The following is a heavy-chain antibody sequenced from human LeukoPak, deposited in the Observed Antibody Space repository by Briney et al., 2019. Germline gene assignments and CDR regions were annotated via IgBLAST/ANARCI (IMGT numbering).Heavy chain of an antibody. D-gene: IGHD3-9*01. J-gene: IGHJ3*02. CDR2: IYYSGST. V-gene: IGHV4-39*01. CDR1: GGSISSSSYY. Sequence: PSETLSLTCTVSGGSISSSSYYWGWIRQPPGKRLEWNGSIYYSGSTYYNPSLKSRVTISVDTSKDQFSLKLSSVTAADTAVYYCSRHRKYYDILTGYYEGAFDIWGQGTMVTVSS. CDR3: SRHRKYYDILTGYYEGAFDI.